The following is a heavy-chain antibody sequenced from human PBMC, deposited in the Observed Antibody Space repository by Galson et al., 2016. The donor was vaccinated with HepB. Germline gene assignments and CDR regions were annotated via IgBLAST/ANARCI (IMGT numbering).Heavy chain of an antibody. J-gene: IGHJ1*01. V-gene: IGHV3-23*01. Sequence: SLRLSCAVPGVVFRDYAMTWVRQAPGKGLEWVSGISHGGGGTFYADSVEGRFTISRDKAKNTVFLQMNSLRDEDTAIYYCAIVKVDREYYGWGQGTLVTVSS. CDR1: GVVFRDYA. D-gene: IGHD2/OR15-2a*01. CDR3: AIVKVDREYYG. CDR2: ISHGGGGT.